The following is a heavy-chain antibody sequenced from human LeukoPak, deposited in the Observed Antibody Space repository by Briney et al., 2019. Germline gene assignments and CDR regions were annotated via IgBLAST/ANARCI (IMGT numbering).Heavy chain of an antibody. CDR1: GFTFSSYS. V-gene: IGHV3-7*01. J-gene: IGHJ4*02. D-gene: IGHD1-1*01. CDR3: ARDPPTWERPIDS. CDR2: IREDGSEK. Sequence: GSLRLSCAASGFTFSSYSMHWVRQAPGKGLEWVANIREDGSEKHYVGSVKGRFTISRDNAKNSLYLQMNSLRAEDTAVYYCARDPPTWERPIDSWGQGTLVTVSS.